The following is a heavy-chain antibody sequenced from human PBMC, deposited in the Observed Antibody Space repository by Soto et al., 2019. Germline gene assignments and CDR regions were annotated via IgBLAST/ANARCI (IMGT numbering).Heavy chain of an antibody. CDR3: ARELGPGVIYFDY. D-gene: IGHD7-27*01. J-gene: IGHJ4*02. CDR1: GYTFTGYY. V-gene: IGHV1-2*04. CDR2: INPNSGGT. Sequence: ASVKVSCKASGYTFTGYYMHWVRQAPGQGLEWMGWINPNSGGTNYAQKFQGWVTMTRDTSISTAYMELSRLRSDDTAVYYCARELGPGVIYFDYWGQGTLVTVSS.